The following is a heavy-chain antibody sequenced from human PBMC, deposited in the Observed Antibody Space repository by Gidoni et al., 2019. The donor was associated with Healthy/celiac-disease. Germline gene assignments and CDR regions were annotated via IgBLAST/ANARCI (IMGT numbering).Heavy chain of an antibody. CDR2: INHSGST. D-gene: IGHD5-12*01. CDR3: ARGRNGYNRPMGY. J-gene: IGHJ4*02. Sequence: QVQLQQWGAGLLKPSETRSLTCAVYGGSFSGYYWSWIRQPPGKGLEWIGEINHSGSTNYNPSLKSRVTISVDTSKNQFSLKLSSVTAADTAVYYCARGRNGYNRPMGYWGQGTLVTVSS. CDR1: GGSFSGYY. V-gene: IGHV4-34*01.